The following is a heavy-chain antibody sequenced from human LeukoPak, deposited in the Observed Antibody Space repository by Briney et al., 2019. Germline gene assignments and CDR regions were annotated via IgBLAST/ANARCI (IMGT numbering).Heavy chain of an antibody. CDR1: GFTFSSYG. CDR2: IWYDGSNK. CDR3: ARDRWGWSYFDY. V-gene: IGHV3-33*01. D-gene: IGHD2-15*01. J-gene: IGHJ4*02. Sequence: GGSLRLSCAASGFTFSSYGMHWVRQAPGKGLEWVAVIWYDGSNKYYADSVKGRFTISRDNSKNTLYLQMNSLRAEDTAVYYCARDRWGWSYFDYWGQGTLVTVSS.